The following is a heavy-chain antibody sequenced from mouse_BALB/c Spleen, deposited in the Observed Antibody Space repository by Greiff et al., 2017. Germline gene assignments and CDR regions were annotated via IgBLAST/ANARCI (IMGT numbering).Heavy chain of an antibody. CDR1: GFNIKDTY. V-gene: IGHV14-3*02. J-gene: IGHJ3*01. CDR3: ARQAMITTGLAY. CDR2: IDPANGNT. D-gene: IGHD2-4*01. Sequence: EVQLHQSGAELVRSGASVKLSCTASGFNIKDTYMHWVKQRPEQGLEWIGRIDPANGNTKYDPKFQGKATITADTSSNTAYLQLSSLTSEDTAVYYCARQAMITTGLAYWGQGTLVTVSA.